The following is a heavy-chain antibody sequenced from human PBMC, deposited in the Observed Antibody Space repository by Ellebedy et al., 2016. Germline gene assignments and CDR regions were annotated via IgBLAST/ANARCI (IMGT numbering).Heavy chain of an antibody. CDR1: GFIFSRYG. CDR3: AKVRYPDFYQNSAMDV. CDR2: ISDDGNDK. J-gene: IGHJ6*02. D-gene: IGHD2/OR15-2a*01. V-gene: IGHV3-30*18. Sequence: GESLKISXATSGFIFSRYGIHWVRQAPGKGLEWVAVISDDGNDKSYTDSVKGRFTISRDNSKIRVSLQMDSLRVEETAVYYCAKVRYPDFYQNSAMDVWGQGTTVTVSS.